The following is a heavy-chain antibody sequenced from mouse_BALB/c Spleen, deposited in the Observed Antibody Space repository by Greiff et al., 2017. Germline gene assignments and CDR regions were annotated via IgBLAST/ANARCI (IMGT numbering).Heavy chain of an antibody. D-gene: IGHD1-1*02. CDR2: ISNGGGST. CDR3: ARRLVPYAMDY. CDR1: GFTFSSYT. J-gene: IGHJ2*01. Sequence: EVQLMESGGGLVKPGGSLKLSCAASGFTFSSYTMSWVRQTPEKRLEWVAYISNGGGSTYYPDTVKGRFTISRDNARNTLYLQMSSLRSEDTAMYYCARRLVPYAMDYWGQGTTLTVSS. V-gene: IGHV5-12-2*01.